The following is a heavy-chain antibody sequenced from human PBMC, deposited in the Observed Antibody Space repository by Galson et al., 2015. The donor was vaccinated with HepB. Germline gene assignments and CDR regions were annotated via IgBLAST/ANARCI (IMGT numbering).Heavy chain of an antibody. J-gene: IGHJ4*02. CDR2: VSSDGGSK. CDR1: GFTFGSYW. D-gene: IGHD6-19*01. V-gene: IGHV3-74*01. Sequence: SLRLSCAASGFTFGSYWMHWVRQAPGEGLVWVSRVSSDGGSKYYADSVKGRFSISRDNAKNTLYLQMDSLIAGDTAVYYCARIPVGGPRSFDCWGQGTLVTVSS. CDR3: ARIPVGGPRSFDC.